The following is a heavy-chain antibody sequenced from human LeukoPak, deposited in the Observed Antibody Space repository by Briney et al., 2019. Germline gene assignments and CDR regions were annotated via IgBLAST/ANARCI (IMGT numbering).Heavy chain of an antibody. CDR3: AKGTTFDAFDM. J-gene: IGHJ3*02. CDR1: GFTFDNYA. V-gene: IGHV3-9*01. D-gene: IGHD3-16*01. CDR2: ISWNTGNI. Sequence: QAGGSLRLSCAAAGFTFDNYAMHWVRHAPGKGLEWVSRISWNTGNIDYADSVKGRFTISRDNAKNSLYLQMDSLRAEDTALYYCAKGTTFDAFDMWGQGTMVTVSS.